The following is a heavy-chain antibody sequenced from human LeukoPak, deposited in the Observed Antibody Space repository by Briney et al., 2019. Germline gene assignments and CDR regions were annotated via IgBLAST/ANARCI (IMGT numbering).Heavy chain of an antibody. Sequence: PSETLSLTCTVSGDSIGSDYWSWIRQPPGKGLGWIGYVHYSGSTNYNPSLKSRVTISIDPSKNQFSLKLSSVTAADTAVYYCATSEYYYYMAVWGEGTTVTISS. J-gene: IGHJ6*03. CDR3: ATSEYYYYMAV. D-gene: IGHD6-6*01. V-gene: IGHV4-59*01. CDR2: VHYSGST. CDR1: GDSIGSDY.